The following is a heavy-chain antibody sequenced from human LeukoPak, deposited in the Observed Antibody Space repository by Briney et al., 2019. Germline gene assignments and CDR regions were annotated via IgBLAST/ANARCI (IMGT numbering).Heavy chain of an antibody. V-gene: IGHV4-31*03. CDR3: ASEPACSGGSCYSYYYGMDV. D-gene: IGHD2-15*01. CDR1: GGSISSGGYY. CDR2: IYYSGST. J-gene: IGHJ6*02. Sequence: SQTLSLTCTVSGGSISSGGYYWSWIRQHPGKGLEWIGYIYYSGSTNYNPSLKSRVTISVDTSKNQFSLKLSSVTAADTAVYYCASEPACSGGSCYSYYYGMDVWGQGTTVTVSS.